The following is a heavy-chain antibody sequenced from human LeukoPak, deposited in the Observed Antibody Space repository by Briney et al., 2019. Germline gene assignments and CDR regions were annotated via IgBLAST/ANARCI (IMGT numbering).Heavy chain of an antibody. CDR1: GGSFSGYY. J-gene: IGHJ4*02. CDR2: INHSGST. Sequence: PSETLSLTCAVYGGSFSGYYWSWIRQPPGKGLEWIGEINHSGSTNYNPSLKSRVTISVDTSKNQFSLKLSSVTAADTAVYYCARVLLGYCSSTSCYSPFDYWGQGTLVTVSS. V-gene: IGHV4-34*01. CDR3: ARVLLGYCSSTSCYSPFDY. D-gene: IGHD2-2*02.